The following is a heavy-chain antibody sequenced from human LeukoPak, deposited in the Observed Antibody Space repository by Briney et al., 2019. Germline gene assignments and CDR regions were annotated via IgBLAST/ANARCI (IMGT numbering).Heavy chain of an antibody. CDR2: ISSSSSYI. CDR3: ARDATNYYDSSGYFDY. V-gene: IGHV3-21*01. Sequence: GGSLRLSCAASGFTLSNHPMNWVRQAPGKGLEWVSSISSSSSYIYYADSVKGRFTISRDNAKNSLYLQMNSLRAEDTAVYYCARDATNYYDSSGYFDYWGQGTLVTVSS. J-gene: IGHJ4*02. D-gene: IGHD3-22*01. CDR1: GFTLSNHP.